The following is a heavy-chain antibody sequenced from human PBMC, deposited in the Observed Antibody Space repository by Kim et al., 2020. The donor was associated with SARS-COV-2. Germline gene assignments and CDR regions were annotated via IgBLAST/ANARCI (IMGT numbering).Heavy chain of an antibody. Sequence: SETLSLTCAVYGGSFSGYYWSWIRQPPGKGLAWIGEINHSGSTNYNPSLKSRVTISVDTSKNQFSLKLSSVTAADTAVYYCARAALAAAGPRAFDIWGQG. D-gene: IGHD6-13*01. J-gene: IGHJ3*02. CDR2: INHSGST. CDR3: ARAALAAAGPRAFDI. V-gene: IGHV4-34*01. CDR1: GGSFSGYY.